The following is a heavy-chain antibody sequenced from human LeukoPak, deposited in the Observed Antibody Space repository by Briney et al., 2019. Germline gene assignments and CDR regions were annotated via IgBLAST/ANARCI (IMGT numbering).Heavy chain of an antibody. J-gene: IGHJ6*02. CDR3: VKDWGSRRGQILWFGELGSRYYYGMDV. D-gene: IGHD3-10*01. V-gene: IGHV3-64D*09. CDR2: ISSNGGST. CDR1: GFTFSSYA. Sequence: GGSLRLSCSASGFTFSSYAMHWVRQAPGKGLEYVSAISSNGGSTYYADSVKGRFTISRDNSKNTLYLQMSSLRAEDTAVYYCVKDWGSRRGQILWFGELGSRYYYGMDVWGQGTTVTVSS.